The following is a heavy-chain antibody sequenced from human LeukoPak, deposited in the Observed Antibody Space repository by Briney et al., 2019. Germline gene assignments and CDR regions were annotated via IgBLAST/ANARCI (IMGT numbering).Heavy chain of an antibody. D-gene: IGHD6-19*01. CDR3: AKDSAYSSGWYFDY. CDR2: ISGSGGST. V-gene: IGHV3-23*01. CDR1: GFTCSSYA. Sequence: GGSLRLSCAASGFTCSSYAMSWVRQAPGKGLEWVSAISGSGGSTYYADSVKGRFTISRDNSKNTLYLQMNSLRAEDTAVYYCAKDSAYSSGWYFDYWGQGTLVTVSS. J-gene: IGHJ4*02.